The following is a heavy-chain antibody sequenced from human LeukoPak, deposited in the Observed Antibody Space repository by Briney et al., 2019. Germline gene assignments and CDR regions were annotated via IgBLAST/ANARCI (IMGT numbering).Heavy chain of an antibody. CDR2: ISSSGSTI. Sequence: AGGSLRLSCAASGFTFSSYEMNWVRQAPGKGLEWVSYISSSGSTIYYADSVKGRFTISRDNAKNSLYLQMNSLRAEDTAVYYCARDQYYYYDSSGYEWGQGPLVTVSS. J-gene: IGHJ4*02. V-gene: IGHV3-48*03. D-gene: IGHD3-22*01. CDR3: ARDQYYYYDSSGYE. CDR1: GFTFSSYE.